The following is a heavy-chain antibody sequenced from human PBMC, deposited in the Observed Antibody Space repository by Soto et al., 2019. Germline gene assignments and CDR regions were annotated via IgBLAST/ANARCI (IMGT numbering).Heavy chain of an antibody. V-gene: IGHV1-3*04. Sequence: GASVKVSCKASGITSTTYAIHWVRQVPGQGLEWMGWINTGNGNTRYSQRFLGRVSLTTDTSASTVSMDLSSLTSEDTAVYYCARAISGYVTWGQEPWSPSPQ. D-gene: IGHD5-12*01. J-gene: IGHJ5*01. CDR3: ARAISGYVT. CDR1: GITSTTYA. CDR2: INTGNGNT.